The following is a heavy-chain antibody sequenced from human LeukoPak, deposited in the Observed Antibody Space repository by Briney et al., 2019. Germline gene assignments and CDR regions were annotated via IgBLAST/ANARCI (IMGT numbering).Heavy chain of an antibody. J-gene: IGHJ4*02. V-gene: IGHV1-2*02. D-gene: IGHD3-22*01. Sequence: ASVKVSCKASGYTFTGYYMHWVRQAPGQGLEWMGWINPNSGGTNYAQKFQGRVTMTRDTSISTAYMELSRLRSDDTAVYYCARDAQYYYDSSGYYTRSHFDYWGQGTLVTVSS. CDR2: INPNSGGT. CDR1: GYTFTGYY. CDR3: ARDAQYYYDSSGYYTRSHFDY.